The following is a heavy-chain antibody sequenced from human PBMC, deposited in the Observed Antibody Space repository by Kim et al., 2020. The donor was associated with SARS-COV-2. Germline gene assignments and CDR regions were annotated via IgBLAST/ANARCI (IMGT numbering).Heavy chain of an antibody. CDR3: ARDRGSGWYGYFDY. CDR2: ISSSGSNI. D-gene: IGHD6-19*01. J-gene: IGHJ4*02. CDR1: GFMLSSYS. Sequence: GGSLRLSCAASGFMLSSYSLNWVRQAPGKGLEWISYISSSGSNIYYADSVKGRFTISRDNSKNTLYLQMNSLRAEDTAVYYCARDRGSGWYGYFDYWGQGTLVTVSS. V-gene: IGHV3-48*01.